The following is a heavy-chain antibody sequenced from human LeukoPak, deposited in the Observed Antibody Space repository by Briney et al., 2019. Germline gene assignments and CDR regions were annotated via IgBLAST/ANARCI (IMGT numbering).Heavy chain of an antibody. CDR2: INPNSGGT. CDR3: ATMLWFGELYGMDV. V-gene: IGHV1-2*02. D-gene: IGHD3-10*01. CDR1: GYTFTGYY. J-gene: IGHJ6*02. Sequence: ASVKVSCKASGYTFTGYYMHWVRQAPGQGLEWMGWINPNSGGTNYAQKFQGRVTMTRDTSISTACMELSRLRSDDTAVYYCATMLWFGELYGMDVWGQGTTVTVSS.